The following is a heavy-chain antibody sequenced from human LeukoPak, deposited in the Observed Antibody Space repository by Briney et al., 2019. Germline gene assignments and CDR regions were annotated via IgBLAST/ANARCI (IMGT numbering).Heavy chain of an antibody. CDR1: GFTFSSYA. Sequence: GGSLRLSCAASGFTFSSYAMSWVRQAPGKGLEWVSAISGSGGSTYYADSVKGRFTISRDNSKNTLYLQMNTLRADDTAVYYCAKDHGSSDWYYFDYWGQGTLVTVSS. D-gene: IGHD6-13*01. CDR3: AKDHGSSDWYYFDY. V-gene: IGHV3-23*01. J-gene: IGHJ4*02. CDR2: ISGSGGST.